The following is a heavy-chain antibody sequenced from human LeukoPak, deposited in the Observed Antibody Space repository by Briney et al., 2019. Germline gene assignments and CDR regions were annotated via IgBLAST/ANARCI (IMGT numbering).Heavy chain of an antibody. D-gene: IGHD2-15*01. Sequence: GGSLRLSCAASGFIFGDFAIDWVRQAPGKGLEWVSGIEGGGHSTHYADSVKGRFTISRDNSRNKLYLQMEGLRAEDTAIYYCAKDTYSSPYSFDNWGQGALVIVSP. J-gene: IGHJ4*02. CDR3: AKDTYSSPYSFDN. V-gene: IGHV3-23*01. CDR2: IEGGGHST. CDR1: GFIFGDFA.